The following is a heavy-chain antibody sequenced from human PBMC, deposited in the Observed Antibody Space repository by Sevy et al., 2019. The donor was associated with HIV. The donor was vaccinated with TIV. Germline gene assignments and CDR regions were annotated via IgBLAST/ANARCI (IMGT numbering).Heavy chain of an antibody. J-gene: IGHJ4*02. CDR3: STDDLISY. Sequence: GGSLRLSCTASGFDFANAWMNWVRQAPGKGLEWVGNIKSITDGGAADYAAPVKGRFTISRHDLRNTLYLQMNSLKAEDTAVYYCSTDDLISYWGRGTLVTVSS. CDR1: GFDFANAW. V-gene: IGHV3-15*07. CDR2: IKSITDGGAA.